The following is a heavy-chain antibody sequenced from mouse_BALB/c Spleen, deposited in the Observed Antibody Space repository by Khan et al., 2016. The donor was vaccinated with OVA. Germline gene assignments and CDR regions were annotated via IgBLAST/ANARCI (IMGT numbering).Heavy chain of an antibody. D-gene: IGHD1-2*01. CDR2: ISYSGSN. CDR1: GYSITSGYG. V-gene: IGHV3-2*02. Sequence: EVQLVESGPGLVKPSQSLSLTCTVTGYSITSGYGWNWIRQFPGNKLEWMGYISYSGSNNYNPSLKSRISITRDTSKNQFFLQLNSMTTEDTATYYCARTARIKYWGQGTTLTVSS. CDR3: ARTARIKY. J-gene: IGHJ2*01.